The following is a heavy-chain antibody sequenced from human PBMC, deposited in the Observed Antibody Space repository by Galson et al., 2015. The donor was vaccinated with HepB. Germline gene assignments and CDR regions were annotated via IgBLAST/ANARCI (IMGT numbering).Heavy chain of an antibody. Sequence: SLRLSCAASGFTFSSYGMHWVRQAPGKGLEWVAVISYDGSNKYYADSVKGRFTISRDNSKNTLYLQMNSLRAEDTAVYYCAKDPEGYSYAYYLHYWGQGTLITVSS. CDR1: GFTFSSYG. D-gene: IGHD5-18*01. J-gene: IGHJ4*02. V-gene: IGHV3-30*18. CDR2: ISYDGSNK. CDR3: AKDPEGYSYAYYLHY.